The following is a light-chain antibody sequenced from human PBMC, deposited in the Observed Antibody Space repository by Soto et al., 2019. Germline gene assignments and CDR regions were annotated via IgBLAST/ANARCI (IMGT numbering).Light chain of an antibody. CDR2: AAS. CDR1: QGINNY. V-gene: IGKV1-27*01. CDR3: QEYNSTPRT. Sequence: IQMTQSPSSLSASVGDRVTITCRASQGINNYLAWYRQKPGKSPELLLYAASTLHSGVPSRFSGSGSGTEFTLVINSLQPEDVATFYCQEYNSTPRTFGGGTKVEI. J-gene: IGKJ4*01.